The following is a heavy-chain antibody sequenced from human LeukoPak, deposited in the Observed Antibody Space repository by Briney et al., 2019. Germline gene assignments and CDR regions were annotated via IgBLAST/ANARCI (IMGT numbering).Heavy chain of an antibody. Sequence: ASVKVSCKASGYTFTGYYMHWVRQAPGQGLEWMGWINPNSGGTNYAQKFQGRVTITADKSTSTAYMELSSLRSEDTAVYYCARAAVRPTYYDSSGYYYPPVYWGQGTLVTVSS. D-gene: IGHD3-22*01. CDR2: INPNSGGT. CDR1: GYTFTGYY. J-gene: IGHJ4*02. V-gene: IGHV1-2*02. CDR3: ARAAVRPTYYDSSGYYYPPVY.